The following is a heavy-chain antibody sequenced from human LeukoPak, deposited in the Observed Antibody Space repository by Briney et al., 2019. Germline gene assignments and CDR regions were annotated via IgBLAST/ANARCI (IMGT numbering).Heavy chain of an antibody. CDR3: ARDGLYSSGWFFDY. J-gene: IGHJ4*02. V-gene: IGHV1-18*01. CDR1: GYTFTSYG. CDR2: ISAYNGNT. D-gene: IGHD6-19*01. Sequence: ASVKVSCKASGYTFTSYGISWARQAPGQGLEWMGWISAYNGNTNYAQKLQGRVTMTTDTSTSTAYMEPRSLRSDDTAVYYCARDGLYSSGWFFDYWGQGTLVTVSS.